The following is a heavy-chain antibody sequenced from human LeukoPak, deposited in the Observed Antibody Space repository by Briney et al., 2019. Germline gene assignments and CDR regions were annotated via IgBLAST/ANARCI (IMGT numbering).Heavy chain of an antibody. Sequence: PGGSLRLSCAASGFTFSSYGMHWVRQAPGKGLEWVAFIRYAGSNKYYANSVKGRFTISRDNSKNTLYLQMNSLRAEDTAVYYCAKDLIRRHYYGSGSPIDYWGQGTLVTVSS. CDR1: GFTFSSYG. CDR3: AKDLIRRHYYGSGSPIDY. D-gene: IGHD3-10*01. V-gene: IGHV3-30*02. J-gene: IGHJ4*02. CDR2: IRYAGSNK.